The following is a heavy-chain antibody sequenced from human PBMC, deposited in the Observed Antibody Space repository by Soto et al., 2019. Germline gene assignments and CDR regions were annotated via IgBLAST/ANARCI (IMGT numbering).Heavy chain of an antibody. V-gene: IGHV4-59*06. Sequence: PSETLSHTCSVSDGTISSHVWNWIRKPTGKGLEWIGFISYSGRTYYNASLKSRVTISVDTAKNQFSLNLNSVTAEDTALYHFARTGKVGPTVTYFDSLGQGTLVTVSS. D-gene: IGHD1-26*01. CDR3: ARTGKVGPTVTYFDS. J-gene: IGHJ4*02. CDR1: DGTISSHV. CDR2: ISYSGRT.